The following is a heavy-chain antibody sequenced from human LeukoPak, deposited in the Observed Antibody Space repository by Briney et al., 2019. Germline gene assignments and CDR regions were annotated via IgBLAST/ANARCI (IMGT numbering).Heavy chain of an antibody. V-gene: IGHV4-34*01. D-gene: IGHD3-22*01. CDR1: GGSLSGYY. J-gene: IGHJ5*02. CDR2: INHSGST. CDR3: ARRPYYYDSSGYYQKNWFDP. Sequence: SETLSLTCAVYGGSLSGYYWSWIRQPPGKGLEWIGEINHSGSTNYNPSLKSRVTISVDTSKNQFSLKLSSVTAADTAVYYCARRPYYYDSSGYYQKNWFDPWGQGTLVTVSS.